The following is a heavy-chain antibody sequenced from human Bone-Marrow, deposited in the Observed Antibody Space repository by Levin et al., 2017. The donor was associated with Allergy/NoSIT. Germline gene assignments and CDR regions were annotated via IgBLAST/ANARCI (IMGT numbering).Heavy chain of an antibody. CDR2: SRNKANGYTT. V-gene: IGHV3-72*01. CDR1: GFILSDHY. Sequence: GGSLRLSCAASGFILSDHYTDWVRQAPGKGLEWVGRSRNKANGYTTEYAASVKGRFTVSRDDAQNLLYLQMNSLKTEDTAVYYCSRDGGSGKAFDLWGQGTMVTVSS. J-gene: IGHJ3*01. CDR3: SRDGGSGKAFDL. D-gene: IGHD6-25*01.